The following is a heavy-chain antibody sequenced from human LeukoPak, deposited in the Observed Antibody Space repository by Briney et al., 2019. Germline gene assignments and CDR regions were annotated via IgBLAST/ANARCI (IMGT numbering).Heavy chain of an antibody. CDR3: AKGCCSSEGFDP. V-gene: IGHV3-23*01. CDR1: GFTFSNYA. J-gene: IGHJ5*02. D-gene: IGHD2-2*01. Sequence: GGSLRLSCAASGFTFSNYAMTWVRQVPGKGLEWVSAISGSGGITYDADSVKGRITISRDNSKNTLYLQMNSLRADDSAVYYCAKGCCSSEGFDPWGQGTLVTVSS. CDR2: ISGSGGIT.